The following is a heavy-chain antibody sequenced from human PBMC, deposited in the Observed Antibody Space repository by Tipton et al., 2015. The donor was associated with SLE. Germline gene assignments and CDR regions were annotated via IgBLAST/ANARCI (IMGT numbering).Heavy chain of an antibody. CDR3: ARELGSSWHGDC. CDR2: ISNSGNTI. V-gene: IGHV3-11*04. CDR1: GFTFSDYS. Sequence: SLRLSCAASGFTFSDYSMNWVRQAPGKGLEWVSYISNSGNTIYYADSVKGRFTISRDNAKNSLYLQMNSLRAEDTAVYYCARELGSSWHGDCWGQGTLVTVSS. D-gene: IGHD6-13*01. J-gene: IGHJ4*02.